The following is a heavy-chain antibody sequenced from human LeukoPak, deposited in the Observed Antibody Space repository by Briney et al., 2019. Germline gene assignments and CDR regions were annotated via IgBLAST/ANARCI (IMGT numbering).Heavy chain of an antibody. CDR1: GGSISSYY. J-gene: IGHJ4*02. Sequence: SETLSLTCTVSGGSISSYYWSWIRQPPGKGLEWIGHIYYSGSTNYNPSLKSRVTISVDTSKNQFSLKLSSVTAADTAVYYCARHGGDYEGVDDYWGQGTLVTVSS. CDR2: IYYSGST. V-gene: IGHV4-59*08. D-gene: IGHD4-17*01. CDR3: ARHGGDYEGVDDY.